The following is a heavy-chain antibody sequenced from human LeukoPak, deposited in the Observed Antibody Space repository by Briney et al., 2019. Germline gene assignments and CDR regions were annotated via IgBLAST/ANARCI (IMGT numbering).Heavy chain of an antibody. D-gene: IGHD5-12*01. Sequence: SETLSLTCTVSGGSISDYYWSWIRQPPGKGLEWIGYIYYSGSTNYNPSLKSRVTISVDTSKNQFSLQLNSVTPEDTAVYYCAGDYSGYDQHWFDPWGQGTLVTVSS. V-gene: IGHV4-59*12. CDR3: AGDYSGYDQHWFDP. CDR1: GGSISDYY. CDR2: IYYSGST. J-gene: IGHJ5*02.